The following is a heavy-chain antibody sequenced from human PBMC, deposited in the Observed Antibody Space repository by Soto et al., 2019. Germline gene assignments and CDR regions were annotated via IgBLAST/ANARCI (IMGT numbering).Heavy chain of an antibody. D-gene: IGHD2-2*01. CDR3: ARERQYEPLLY. J-gene: IGHJ4*02. CDR1: GYTFTNYG. V-gene: IGHV1-18*01. Sequence: QVQLVQSGVEVKKPGASVKVSCQASGYTFTNYGITWLRQAPGQGLEWMGWVSAYNRNTNYAQRFQDRVTMTTDTSTRTAYMELRNLKSDDTAIYFCARERQYEPLLYWGQGPLVTVSS. CDR2: VSAYNRNT.